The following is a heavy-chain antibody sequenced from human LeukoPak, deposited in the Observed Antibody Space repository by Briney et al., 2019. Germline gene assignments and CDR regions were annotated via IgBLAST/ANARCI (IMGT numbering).Heavy chain of an antibody. CDR3: ARDSSYGYSLDV. CDR2: IGTAGDT. J-gene: IGHJ6*02. D-gene: IGHD5-18*01. Sequence: SGGSLRLSCAASGFTFSSYDMHWVRQATGEGLEWVSAIGTAGDTYYPGSVKGRFTISRENAKNSLYLQMNSLRAEDTAVYYCARDSSYGYSLDVWGQGTTVTVSS. CDR1: GFTFSSYD. V-gene: IGHV3-13*01.